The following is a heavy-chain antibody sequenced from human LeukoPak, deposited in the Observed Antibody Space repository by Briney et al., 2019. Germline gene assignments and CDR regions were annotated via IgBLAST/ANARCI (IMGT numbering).Heavy chain of an antibody. CDR1: GGSISSDNYY. CDR3: ARDGRGLGFYYYYMDV. Sequence: SETLSLTCTVSGGSISSDNYYWGWIRQPPGKELEFIGSIYCSGSTYYNPSLKSRVTISVDTSKNQFSLKLSSVTAADTAVYYCARDGRGLGFYYYYMDVWGKGTTVTVSS. V-gene: IGHV4-39*07. J-gene: IGHJ6*03. CDR2: IYCSGST.